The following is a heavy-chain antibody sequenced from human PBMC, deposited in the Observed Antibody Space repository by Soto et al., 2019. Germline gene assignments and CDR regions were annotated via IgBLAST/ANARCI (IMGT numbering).Heavy chain of an antibody. J-gene: IGHJ4*02. Sequence: EVQLLESGGGLVQPGGSLRLSCAASGFTFSSYAMSWVRQAPWKGLEWVSAISGSGGSTYYADSVKGRFTISRDNSKNTLYLQMNSLRAEDTSVYYCANRDGYNSFDYWGQGTLVTVSS. CDR2: ISGSGGST. V-gene: IGHV3-23*01. CDR3: ANRDGYNSFDY. D-gene: IGHD5-12*01. CDR1: GFTFSSYA.